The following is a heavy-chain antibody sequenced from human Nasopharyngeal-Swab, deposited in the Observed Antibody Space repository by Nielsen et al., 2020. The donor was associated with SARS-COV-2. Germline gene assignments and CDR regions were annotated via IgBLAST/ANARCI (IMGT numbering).Heavy chain of an antibody. CDR2: MSSSGTYI. CDR1: GFTFSNYY. J-gene: IGHJ4*02. Sequence: GGSLRLSCAASGFTFSNYYMNWVRQAPGKGLEWVSSMSSSGTYIFYVDSVKGRFTISRDNAKNSLYLQMNSLRAEDTAVYYCARGRRSFPTDYWGQGTLVTVPS. V-gene: IGHV3-21*01. CDR3: ARGRRSFPTDY. D-gene: IGHD1-1*01.